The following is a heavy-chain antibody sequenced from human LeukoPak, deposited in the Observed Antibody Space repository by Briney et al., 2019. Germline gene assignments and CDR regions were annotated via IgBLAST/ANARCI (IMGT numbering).Heavy chain of an antibody. CDR3: ARGITTPFDY. CDR1: GGSISSGGYS. Sequence: SQTLSLTCAVSGGSISSGGYSWSWIRQPPGKGLEWIGYIYHSGSTYHNPSLKSRVTISVDRSKNQFSLKLSSVTAADTAVYYCARGITTPFDYWGQGTLVTVSS. J-gene: IGHJ4*02. CDR2: IYHSGST. V-gene: IGHV4-30-2*01. D-gene: IGHD2-15*01.